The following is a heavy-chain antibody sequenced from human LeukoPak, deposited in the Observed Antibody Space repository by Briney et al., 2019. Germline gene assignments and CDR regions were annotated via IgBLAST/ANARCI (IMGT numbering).Heavy chain of an antibody. D-gene: IGHD3-22*01. V-gene: IGHV4-59*01. J-gene: IGHJ4*02. Sequence: PSETLSLTCTVSGGSISSYYWSWIRQPPGKGLEWIGYIYYSGSTNYNPSLKSRVTISVDTSKNQFSLKLSSVTAADTAVYYCARWIDYDSSGYYGDYWGQGTLVTVSS. CDR2: IYYSGST. CDR1: GGSISSYY. CDR3: ARWIDYDSSGYYGDY.